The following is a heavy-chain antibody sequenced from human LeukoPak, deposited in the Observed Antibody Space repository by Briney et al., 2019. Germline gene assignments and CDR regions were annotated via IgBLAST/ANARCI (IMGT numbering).Heavy chain of an antibody. V-gene: IGHV4-59*01. CDR1: GGSISTYY. CDR2: IYYSGST. D-gene: IGHD3-10*01. CDR3: ARGPNRYGSGSYYGY. J-gene: IGHJ4*02. Sequence: SETLSLTCTVSGGSISTYYWSWIRRPPGKGLEWIGYIYYSGSTNYNPSLKSRVTISVDTSKNQFSLKLSSVTAVDTAVYYCARGPNRYGSGSYYGYWGQGTLVTVSS.